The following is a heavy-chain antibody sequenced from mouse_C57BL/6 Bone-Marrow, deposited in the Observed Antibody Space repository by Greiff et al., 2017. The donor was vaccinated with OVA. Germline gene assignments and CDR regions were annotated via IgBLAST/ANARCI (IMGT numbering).Heavy chain of an antibody. Sequence: EVHLVESEGGLVQPGSSMKLSCTASGFTFSDYYMAWVRQVPKKGLEWVANINYDGSSTYYLDSLKSRFIISRDNAKNILYLQMSSLKSEDTATYYCARGGWDWYFDVWGTGTTVTVSS. CDR1: GFTFSDYY. CDR3: ARGGWDWYFDV. V-gene: IGHV5-16*01. J-gene: IGHJ1*03. CDR2: INYDGSST. D-gene: IGHD3-3*01.